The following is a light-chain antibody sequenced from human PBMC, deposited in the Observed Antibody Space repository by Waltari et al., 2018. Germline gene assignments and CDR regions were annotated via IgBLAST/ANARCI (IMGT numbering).Light chain of an antibody. J-gene: IGLJ1*01. Sequence: QSVLTQPPSASGTSGQRVTISCSGSRPNIGSNHVYWYQQLPGAAPKVLIYRSDQRPSGVPDRFSGSKFASSASLTISGLRSDDEADYYCAAWDDSLSGGVFGTGTRVTDL. V-gene: IGLV1-47*01. CDR3: AAWDDSLSGGV. CDR1: RPNIGSNH. CDR2: RSD.